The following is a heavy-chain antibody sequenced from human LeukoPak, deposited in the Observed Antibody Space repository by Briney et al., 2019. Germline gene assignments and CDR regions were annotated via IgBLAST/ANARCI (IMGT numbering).Heavy chain of an antibody. J-gene: IGHJ4*02. CDR3: AKDLSCSSASCRPDY. Sequence: GGSLRLSCAASGFTFSNYSMNWVRQAPGKGLEWVSSIGTTGSYIFYADSVKGRFTISRDNAKNTLYLQMNSLRAEDTAVYYCAKDLSCSSASCRPDYWGQGTLVTVSS. CDR2: IGTTGSYI. D-gene: IGHD2-2*01. CDR1: GFTFSNYS. V-gene: IGHV3-21*04.